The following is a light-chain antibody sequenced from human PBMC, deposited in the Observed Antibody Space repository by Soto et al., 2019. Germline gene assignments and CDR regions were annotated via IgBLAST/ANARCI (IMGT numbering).Light chain of an antibody. CDR1: QSISSY. Sequence: DIQMTQSPSSPSASVGDRVTITCRASQSISSYLNWYQQKPGKAPKLLIFAASSLQSGVPSRFSGSGSGTDFTLTISSLQAEDFATYYCQQLSTYPSTFGGGTKVDIK. J-gene: IGKJ4*01. V-gene: IGKV1-39*01. CDR2: AAS. CDR3: QQLSTYPST.